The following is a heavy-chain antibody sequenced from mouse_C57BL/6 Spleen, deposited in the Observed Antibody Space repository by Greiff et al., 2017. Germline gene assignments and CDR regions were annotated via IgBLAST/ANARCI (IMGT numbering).Heavy chain of an antibody. CDR1: GFTFSSYG. V-gene: IGHV5-6*01. CDR3: ASNWDGAY. D-gene: IGHD4-1*01. Sequence: EVKLVESGGDLVKPGGSLKLSCAASGFTFSSYGMSWVRQTPDKRLEWVATISSGGSYTYYPDSVKGRFTISRDKAKNTLYLQMSSLKSEDTAMYYCASNWDGAYWGQGTLVTVSA. CDR2: ISSGGSYT. J-gene: IGHJ3*01.